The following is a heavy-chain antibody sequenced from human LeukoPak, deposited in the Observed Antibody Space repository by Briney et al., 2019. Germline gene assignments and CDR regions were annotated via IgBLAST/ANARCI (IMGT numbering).Heavy chain of an antibody. CDR3: ASRVLNDYGDYYYGMDV. V-gene: IGHV1-69*13. Sequence: SVKVSCKASGGTFSSYAISWVRQAPGQGLEWMGGIIPIFGTANYAQKFRGRVTITADESTSTAYMELSSLRSEDTAVYYCASRVLNDYGDYYYGMDVWGQGTTVTVSS. CDR1: GGTFSSYA. J-gene: IGHJ6*02. D-gene: IGHD4-17*01. CDR2: IIPIFGTA.